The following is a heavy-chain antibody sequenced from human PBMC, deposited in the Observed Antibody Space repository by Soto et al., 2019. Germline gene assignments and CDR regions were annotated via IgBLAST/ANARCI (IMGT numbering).Heavy chain of an antibody. CDR2: ISGSGGST. J-gene: IGHJ6*02. V-gene: IGHV3-23*01. CDR3: AKDSKFMGVFYGMDV. D-gene: IGHD1-26*01. Sequence: EVQLLEAGGGLVQPGGSLRLSCAASGFTFSSYAMRWVRQAPGKGLEWVSGISGSGGSTSYSDSVKGRFTISRDNSKNTLYLQMNSLRGEDTAVYYCAKDSKFMGVFYGMDVWGQGTTVTVSS. CDR1: GFTFSSYA.